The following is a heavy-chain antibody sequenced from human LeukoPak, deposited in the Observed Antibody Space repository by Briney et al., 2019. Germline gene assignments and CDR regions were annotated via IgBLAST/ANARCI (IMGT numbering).Heavy chain of an antibody. CDR2: ISGSGGST. D-gene: IGHD6-13*01. V-gene: IGHV3-23*01. J-gene: IGHJ5*02. CDR1: GFTFSNYG. CDR3: AKGSGYSSKTNWFDP. Sequence: GGTLRLSCAASGFTFSNYGMIWVRQAPGKGLEWVSGISGSGGSTYVADSVKGRFTISRDNSKNTLYLQMNSLRAGDTAVYYCAKGSGYSSKTNWFDPWGQGTLVTVSS.